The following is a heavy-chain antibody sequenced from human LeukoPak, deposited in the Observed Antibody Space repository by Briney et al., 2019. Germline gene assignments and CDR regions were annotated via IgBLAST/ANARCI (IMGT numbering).Heavy chain of an antibody. Sequence: PSETLSLTCTVSGGSISSGDYYWSWIRQPPGKGLEWIGYIHYSGYTYYNPSLKSRVTISVDTSKNQFSLELSSVTAADTAVYYCARKRNYYGGNAFDYWGQGTLVTVSS. CDR1: GGSISSGDYY. D-gene: IGHD4-23*01. V-gene: IGHV4-30-4*01. CDR2: IHYSGYT. CDR3: ARKRNYYGGNAFDY. J-gene: IGHJ4*02.